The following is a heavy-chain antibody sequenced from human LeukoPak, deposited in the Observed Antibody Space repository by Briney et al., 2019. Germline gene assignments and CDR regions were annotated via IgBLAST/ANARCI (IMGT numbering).Heavy chain of an antibody. J-gene: IGHJ6*02. V-gene: IGHV3-23*01. D-gene: IGHD3-10*01. CDR2: ISGSGGDT. Sequence: GGSLRLSCAASGFTFSTYPMNWVRQAPGQGLEWVSAISGSGGDTYYADSVKGRFTISRDNSKNTVYLQMNSLRAEDTAVYYCAKDLFSGSYSFCFYGLDLWGLGTTVTVSS. CDR3: AKDLFSGSYSFCFYGLDL. CDR1: GFTFSTYP.